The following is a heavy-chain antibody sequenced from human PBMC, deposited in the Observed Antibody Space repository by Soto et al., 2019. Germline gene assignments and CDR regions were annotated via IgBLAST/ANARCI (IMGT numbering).Heavy chain of an antibody. D-gene: IGHD3-3*01. CDR2: TYPSDSDT. V-gene: IGHV5-51*01. Sequence: GDSLKISCKGSGYNFAGYWIAWVRQMPGKGLELMGITYPSDSDTRYRPSFQGQVTVSADKSISSAYLQWSSLRASDTAMYYCARGGVSTRTFDYWGQGTPVTVSS. CDR1: GYNFAGYW. J-gene: IGHJ4*02. CDR3: ARGGVSTRTFDY.